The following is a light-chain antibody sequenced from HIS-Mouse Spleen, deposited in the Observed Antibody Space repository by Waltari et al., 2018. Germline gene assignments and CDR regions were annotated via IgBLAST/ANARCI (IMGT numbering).Light chain of an antibody. CDR3: CSYAGSYTGV. CDR1: SSDVGGYNY. V-gene: IGLV2-11*01. J-gene: IGLJ1*01. Sequence: QSALTQPRSVSGSPGQSVTISCTGTSSDVGGYNYVSWYQQHPGKAPKLMIYDVSKRPPGVPDRFPGSKSGNTASLTISGLQAEDEADYYCCSYAGSYTGVFGTGTKVTVL. CDR2: DVS.